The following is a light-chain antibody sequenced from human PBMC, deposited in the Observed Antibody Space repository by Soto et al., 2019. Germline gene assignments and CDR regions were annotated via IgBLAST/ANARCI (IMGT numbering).Light chain of an antibody. CDR1: QSISSW. Sequence: DIPMTQSPSTLSASVGDRVTITCRASQSISSWLAWYQQKPGKAPKLLIYDASSLESGVPSRFSGSGSGTEFTLTISSLQPDDFATYYCQQYNSYSRTFGPGTQVDIK. V-gene: IGKV1-5*01. J-gene: IGKJ3*01. CDR2: DAS. CDR3: QQYNSYSRT.